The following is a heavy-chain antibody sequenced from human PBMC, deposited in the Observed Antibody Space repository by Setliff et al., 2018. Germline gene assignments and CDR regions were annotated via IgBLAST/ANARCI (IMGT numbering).Heavy chain of an antibody. CDR1: GFTFSSYW. CDR2: IKQDGSEK. CDR3: ARGLPYYDILTGYYRTPPDY. V-gene: IGHV3-7*01. Sequence: GGSLRLSCAASGFTFSSYWMSWVRQAPGKGLEWVANIKQDGSEKYYVDSVKGRFTISRDNAKNSLYLQMNSLRAEDTAVYYCARGLPYYDILTGYYRTPPDYWGQGTLVTVSS. D-gene: IGHD3-9*01. J-gene: IGHJ4*02.